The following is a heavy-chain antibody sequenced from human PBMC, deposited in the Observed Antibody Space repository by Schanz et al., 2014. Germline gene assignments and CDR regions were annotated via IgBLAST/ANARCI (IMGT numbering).Heavy chain of an antibody. CDR1: GFSFSNYW. Sequence: EVQLVESGGGLVQPGESLRLSCAASGFSFSNYWMSWVRQAPGKGLEWVANIKQDGSEKYYVDSVKGRFTISRDNGETSVYLQINSLRVEDTAVYYCARFLARYQYYGVDVWGQGTTVIVSS. CDR3: ARFLARYQYYGVDV. J-gene: IGHJ6*02. D-gene: IGHD3-3*01. V-gene: IGHV3-7*05. CDR2: IKQDGSEK.